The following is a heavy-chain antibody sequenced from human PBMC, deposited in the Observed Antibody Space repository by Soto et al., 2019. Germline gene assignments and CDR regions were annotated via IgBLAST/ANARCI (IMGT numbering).Heavy chain of an antibody. CDR3: ARGGLVPTRGVFDY. D-gene: IGHD1-26*01. J-gene: IGHJ4*02. CDR1: GGSFSGYY. V-gene: IGHV4-59*01. CDR2: IYYTGST. Sequence: QVHLQESGPGLVKPPETLSLTCSVSGGSFSGYYWSWIRQSPGKGLEWIGSIYYTGSTKYNLSLKGRATISVDSSSSRVSLRPNSLTAADTALYYCARGGLVPTRGVFDYWGRGARVTVAS.